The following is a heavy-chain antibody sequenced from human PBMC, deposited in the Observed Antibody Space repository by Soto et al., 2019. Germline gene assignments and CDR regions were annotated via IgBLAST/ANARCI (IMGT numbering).Heavy chain of an antibody. CDR2: IIPIFGTA. J-gene: IGHJ4*02. D-gene: IGHD1-26*01. V-gene: IGHV1-69*01. CDR1: GGTFSSYS. Sequence: QVQLVQSGAEVKKPGSSVKVSCKASGGTFSSYSINWVRQAPGQGLEWMGEIIPIFGTANYAQKFQGRVTIAADESTSTAYMELSSLRSEDTAVYCCARDGGRHSGGIDYGGQGTLVTVSS. CDR3: ARDGGRHSGGIDY.